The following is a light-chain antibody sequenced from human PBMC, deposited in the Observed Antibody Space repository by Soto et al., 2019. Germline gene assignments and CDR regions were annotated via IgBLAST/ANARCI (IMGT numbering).Light chain of an antibody. CDR3: RQRDNWPFT. CDR1: QSVSSY. J-gene: IGKJ3*01. V-gene: IGKV3-11*01. CDR2: GAS. Sequence: EIVMTQSPATLSVSPGERATLSCRASQSVSSYLAWYQQKPGQAPRLLIYGASNRATGIPARFSGSGSGTDFTLTISSLEPEDFAVYYCRQRDNWPFTFGPGTKVDI.